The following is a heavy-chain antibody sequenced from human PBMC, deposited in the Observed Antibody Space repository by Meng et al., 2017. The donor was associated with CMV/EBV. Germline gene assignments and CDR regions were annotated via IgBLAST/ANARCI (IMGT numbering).Heavy chain of an antibody. CDR1: TFSSYS. V-gene: IGHV3-21*01. CDR2: ISSSSSYI. J-gene: IGHJ4*02. Sequence: TFSSYSMNWVRQAPGKGLEWVSSISSSSSYIYYADSVKGRFTIYRDNAKNSLYLQMNSLRAEDTAVYYCARDAEYYDILTGHSYFDYWGQGTLVTVSS. CDR3: ARDAEYYDILTGHSYFDY. D-gene: IGHD3-9*01.